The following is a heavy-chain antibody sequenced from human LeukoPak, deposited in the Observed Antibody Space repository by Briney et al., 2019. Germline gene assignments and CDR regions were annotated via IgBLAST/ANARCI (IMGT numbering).Heavy chain of an antibody. Sequence: GGSLRLSCAASGFTFSSYGMHWVRQAPGKGLEWVAVIWYDGSNKYYADSVKGRFTISRDNSKNTLYLQMNSLRAEDTAVYYCAREFFKDIVVVPAANQGGVDYYYYGMDVWGQGTTVTVSS. J-gene: IGHJ6*02. CDR1: GFTFSSYG. D-gene: IGHD2-2*01. CDR3: AREFFKDIVVVPAANQGGVDYYYYGMDV. CDR2: IWYDGSNK. V-gene: IGHV3-33*01.